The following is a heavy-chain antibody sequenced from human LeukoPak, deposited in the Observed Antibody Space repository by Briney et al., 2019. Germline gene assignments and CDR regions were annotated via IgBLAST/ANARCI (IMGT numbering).Heavy chain of an antibody. CDR3: AKDEGDSGYSGYDSRPSFDY. CDR2: ISGDGAST. D-gene: IGHD5-12*01. Sequence: GGSLRLSCAASGFTFAIHAMTWVRQAPGKGLEWVSGISGDGASTHYAESVKGQFTISRDNSQNTLFLQMNSLRAEDTAVYYCAKDEGDSGYSGYDSRPSFDYWGQGTLVTVSS. J-gene: IGHJ4*02. CDR1: GFTFAIHA. V-gene: IGHV3-23*01.